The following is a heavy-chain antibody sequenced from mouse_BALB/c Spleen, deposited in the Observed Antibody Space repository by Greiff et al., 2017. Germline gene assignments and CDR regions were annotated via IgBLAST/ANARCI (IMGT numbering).Heavy chain of an antibody. V-gene: IGHV7-1*02. CDR2: SRNKANDYTS. J-gene: IGHJ4*01. Sequence: EVQGVESGGGLVQPGGSLRLSCATSGFTFSDFYMEWVRQPPGKRLEWIAASRNKANDYTSEYSASVKGRFIVSRDTSQSILYLQMNALRAEDTAIYYCARDPSSYGNYGAMDYWGQGTSVTVSS. CDR3: ARDPSSYGNYGAMDY. CDR1: GFTFSDFY. D-gene: IGHD2-1*01.